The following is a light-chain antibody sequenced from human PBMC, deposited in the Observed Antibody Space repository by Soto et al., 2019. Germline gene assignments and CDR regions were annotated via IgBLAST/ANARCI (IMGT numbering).Light chain of an antibody. V-gene: IGKV3D-20*02. J-gene: IGKJ4*01. Sequence: SVLTQSRGTLSLSQEKRATLSCRASQSVTSTYLGWYQQKPGQAPSLLIYGASSRATGIPDRFSGSGSGTDFTLTISRLEPEDFAVYYCKQRSNWPRIPFGGGSKVDIK. CDR3: KQRSNWPRIP. CDR1: QSVTSTY. CDR2: GAS.